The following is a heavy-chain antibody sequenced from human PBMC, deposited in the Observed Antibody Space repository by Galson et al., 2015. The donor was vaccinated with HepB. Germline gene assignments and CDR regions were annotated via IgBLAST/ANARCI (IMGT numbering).Heavy chain of an antibody. CDR1: GFTFSGSA. CDR3: TRHHRYCSSTSCSDNWFDP. CDR2: IRSKANSYAT. V-gene: IGHV3-73*01. J-gene: IGHJ5*02. D-gene: IGHD2-2*01. Sequence: SLRLSCAASGFTFSGSAMHWVRQASGKGLEWVGRIRSKANSYATAYAASVKGRFTISRDDSKNTAYLQMNSLKTEDTAVYYCTRHHRYCSSTSCSDNWFDPWGQGTLVIVSS.